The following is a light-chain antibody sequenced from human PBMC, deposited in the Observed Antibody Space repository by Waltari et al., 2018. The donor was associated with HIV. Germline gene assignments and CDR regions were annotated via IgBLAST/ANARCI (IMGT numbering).Light chain of an antibody. Sequence: QSALTQPASVSGSPGQSITISCTGTSSDVGGYNYVSWYQQHPGNAPKLMIYDVSYRPSGVSNRFCGSKSGNAASLTISGLQAGDEADYSCSSYTSSSTLYGVFGGGTKLTVL. V-gene: IGLV2-14*01. CDR2: DVS. J-gene: IGLJ2*01. CDR1: SSDVGGYNY. CDR3: SSYTSSSTLYGV.